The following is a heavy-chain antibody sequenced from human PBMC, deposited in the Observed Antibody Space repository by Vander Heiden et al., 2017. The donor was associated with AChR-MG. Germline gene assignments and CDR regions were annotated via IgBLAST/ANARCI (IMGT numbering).Heavy chain of an antibody. V-gene: IGHV3-48*03. CDR3: ATCSSTSCYYYGMDV. J-gene: IGHJ6*02. CDR2: ISSSGSTI. D-gene: IGHD2-2*01. Sequence: EVRLVESGRRVVQPGGFLRLSCAAFVFTSSSYGMKWVRQTQGKGLEWVSYISSSGSTIYYADSLKSRFTMSRDNAKNSLYLQMNSLRAEDTAVYYCATCSSTSCYYYGMDVWGQGTTVTVSS. CDR1: VFTSSSYG.